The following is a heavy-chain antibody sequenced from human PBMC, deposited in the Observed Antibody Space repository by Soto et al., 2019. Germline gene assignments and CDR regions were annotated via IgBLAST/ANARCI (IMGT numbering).Heavy chain of an antibody. CDR3: AIFAQWLPPVPDDY. CDR1: GFTFSSYA. Sequence: QVQLVESGGGVVQPGRSLRLSCAASGFTFSSYAMHWVRQAPGKGLEWVAVISYDGSNKYYADSVKGRFTISRDNSKNTLYLQMNSLRAEDTAVYYCAIFAQWLPPVPDDYWGQGTLVTVSS. J-gene: IGHJ4*02. CDR2: ISYDGSNK. D-gene: IGHD3-22*01. V-gene: IGHV3-30-3*01.